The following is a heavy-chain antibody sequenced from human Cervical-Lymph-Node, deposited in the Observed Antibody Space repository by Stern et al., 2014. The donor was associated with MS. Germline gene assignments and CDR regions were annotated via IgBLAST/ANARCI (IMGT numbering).Heavy chain of an antibody. CDR2: IYHSGST. Sequence: QVQLQESGPGLVKPSETLSLTCTVSGDSVTRGGYCWTWIRQPPGKGLQWIGYIYHSGSTNYNPSLKSRVTISVDTSKTQFSLRLSSVTATDTAVYYCARCFCDYLEIGWGSDWYFDLWGRGTLVTVSS. CDR1: GDSVTRGGYC. CDR3: ARCFCDYLEIGWGSDWYFDL. J-gene: IGHJ2*01. V-gene: IGHV4-61*08. D-gene: IGHD4-17*01.